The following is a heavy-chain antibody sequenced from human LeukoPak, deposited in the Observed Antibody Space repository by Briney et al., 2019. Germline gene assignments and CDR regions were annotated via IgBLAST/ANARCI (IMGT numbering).Heavy chain of an antibody. V-gene: IGHV3-30*07. J-gene: IGHJ4*02. CDR2: ISYDGSNK. D-gene: IGHD3-22*01. CDR1: GFTFSSYA. Sequence: GGSLRLSCAASGFTFSSYAMPWVRQAPGKGLEWVAVISYDGSNKYYADSVKGRFTISRDNHRNTLHMQMNSLRDEDTALYCCAIMHGYYDGSGYWVQWGQGTLVTVSS. CDR3: AIMHGYYDGSGYWVQ.